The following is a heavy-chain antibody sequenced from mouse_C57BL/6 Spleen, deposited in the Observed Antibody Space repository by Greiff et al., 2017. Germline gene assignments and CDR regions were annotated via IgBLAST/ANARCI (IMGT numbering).Heavy chain of an antibody. CDR2: ISNGGGST. D-gene: IGHD1-1*01. CDR1: GFTFSDYY. V-gene: IGHV5-12*01. CDR3: ARRFGSSLYWYFDV. J-gene: IGHJ1*03. Sequence: EVQGVESGGGLVQPGGSLKLSCAASGFTFSDYYMYWVRQTPEKRLEWVAYISNGGGSTYYPDTVKGRFTISRDNAKNTLYLQMSRLKSEDTAMYYCARRFGSSLYWYFDVWGTGTTVTVSS.